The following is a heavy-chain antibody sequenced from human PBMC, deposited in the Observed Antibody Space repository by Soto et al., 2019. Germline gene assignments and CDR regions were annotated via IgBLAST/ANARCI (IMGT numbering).Heavy chain of an antibody. V-gene: IGHV3-33*01. J-gene: IGHJ4*02. D-gene: IGHD4-17*01. CDR1: GFSFSRHG. CDR2: IWSDGSNQ. CDR3: ARGTLDARDYGWVY. Sequence: GSLRLSCAASGFSFSRHGMHWVRQAPGKGLEWVAVIWSDGSNQYYADSVKGRFTISRDNSRNTLYLQMNSLRAEDTAVYYCARGTLDARDYGWVYWGQGTLVTVSS.